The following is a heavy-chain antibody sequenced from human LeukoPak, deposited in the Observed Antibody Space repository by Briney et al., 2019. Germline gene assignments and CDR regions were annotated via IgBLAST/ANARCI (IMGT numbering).Heavy chain of an antibody. Sequence: GGSLRLSCAASGFTFSSYWMHWVRQAPGKGLVWVSRINTDGSSTTYADSVKGRFTISRDNAKNTLYLQMNSLRADDTAVYYCAKGLMGATPYYFDYWGQGTLVTVSS. CDR1: GFTFSSYW. CDR2: INTDGSST. V-gene: IGHV3-74*01. D-gene: IGHD1-26*01. CDR3: AKGLMGATPYYFDY. J-gene: IGHJ4*02.